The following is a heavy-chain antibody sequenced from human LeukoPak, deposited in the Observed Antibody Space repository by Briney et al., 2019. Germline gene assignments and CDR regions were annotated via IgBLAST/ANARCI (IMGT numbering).Heavy chain of an antibody. D-gene: IGHD3-16*01. CDR2: INTDTGDP. CDR1: GYTFTSYA. CDR3: ARIHSDYGYYFDY. V-gene: IGHV7-4-1*02. J-gene: IGHJ4*02. Sequence: ASVKVSCKASGYTFTSYAMNWVRQAPGQGLEWMGWINTDTGDPTYAQGFTGRFVFSLDTSVSTAYLQISSLRAEDTALYYCARIHSDYGYYFDYWGQGTLVTVSS.